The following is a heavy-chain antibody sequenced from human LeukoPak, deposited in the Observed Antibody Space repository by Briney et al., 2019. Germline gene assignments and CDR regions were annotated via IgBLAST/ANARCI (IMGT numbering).Heavy chain of an antibody. V-gene: IGHV4-4*07. CDR1: GGSISSYY. CDR3: ARESKSYDGSGYYHDS. J-gene: IGHJ4*02. Sequence: SETLSLTCSVSGGSISSYYWSWIRQPAGKGLEWIGRIYASGGTDYNPSLKSRVTMSVDTSKNQFSLKLWSVTAADSAVYYCARESKSYDGSGYYHDSWGQGTLVTVSS. CDR2: IYASGGT. D-gene: IGHD3-22*01.